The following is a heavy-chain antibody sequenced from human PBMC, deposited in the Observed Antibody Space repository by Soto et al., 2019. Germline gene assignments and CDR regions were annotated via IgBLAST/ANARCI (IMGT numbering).Heavy chain of an antibody. D-gene: IGHD3-3*01. Sequence: ASVKVSCKASGYTFTSYGISWVRQAPGQGLEWMGWISAYNGNTNYAQKLQGRVTMTTDTSTSTAYMELRSLRSDDTAVYYCAREVNYDFWSGNWFDPWGQGTLGTVSS. CDR1: GYTFTSYG. V-gene: IGHV1-18*01. CDR2: ISAYNGNT. J-gene: IGHJ5*02. CDR3: AREVNYDFWSGNWFDP.